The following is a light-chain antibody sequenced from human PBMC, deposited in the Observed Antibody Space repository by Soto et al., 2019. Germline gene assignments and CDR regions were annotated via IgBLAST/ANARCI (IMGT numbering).Light chain of an antibody. Sequence: QSALTQPPSASGSPGQSVTISCTGTSSDIGGYNYVSWYQHHPGKAPKVMIYEVSKRPSGVPDRFSGSKSGNTASLTVSGLQPEDEADYYCSSYAGSNNLGVFGGGTTVTVL. V-gene: IGLV2-8*01. CDR2: EVS. CDR3: SSYAGSNNLGV. J-gene: IGLJ3*02. CDR1: SSDIGGYNY.